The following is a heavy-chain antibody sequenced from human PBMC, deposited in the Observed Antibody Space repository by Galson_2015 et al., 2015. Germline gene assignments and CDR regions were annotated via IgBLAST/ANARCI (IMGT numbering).Heavy chain of an antibody. CDR2: ISGSGGSP. J-gene: IGHJ4*02. CDR1: GFTFSTYD. V-gene: IGHV3-23*01. Sequence: SLRLSCAASGFTFSTYDMSWVRQAPGKGLEWVSGISGSGGSPYYADSVEGRFTISRDNSKNTLYLQMNSLRAEDTAVYYCAKGASGWFVDYWGQGTLVTVSP. D-gene: IGHD6-19*01. CDR3: AKGASGWFVDY.